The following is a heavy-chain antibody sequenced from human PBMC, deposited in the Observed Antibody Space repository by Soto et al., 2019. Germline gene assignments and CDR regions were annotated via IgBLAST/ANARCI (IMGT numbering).Heavy chain of an antibody. D-gene: IGHD6-19*01. CDR3: SRERGAVASTADAFDI. V-gene: IGHV4-34*01. J-gene: IGHJ3*02. CDR2: IRRSGST. Sequence: SETLSLTCGVYDGSFNDYFWTWIRQPPGKGLEWIGEIRRSGSTYYNPSLESRVTILVDMSKNHFSLRLTSVTSADTAVYYCSRERGAVASTADAFDIWEQGTMVTFSS. CDR1: DGSFNDYF.